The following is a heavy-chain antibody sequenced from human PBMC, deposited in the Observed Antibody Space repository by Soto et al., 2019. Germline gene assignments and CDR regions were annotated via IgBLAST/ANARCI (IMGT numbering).Heavy chain of an antibody. J-gene: IGHJ4*02. CDR2: IYASDSDT. Sequence: LKISCKGSGYTFISYSSGWVRQMPGKGLEWMGIIYASDSDTRYSPSFQGQVTISVDKSISTAYLQWSSLKSSDTAIYYCASAMKYSYGYLWGQGTLVTVSS. V-gene: IGHV5-51*01. CDR3: ASAMKYSYGYL. D-gene: IGHD5-18*01. CDR1: GYTFISYS.